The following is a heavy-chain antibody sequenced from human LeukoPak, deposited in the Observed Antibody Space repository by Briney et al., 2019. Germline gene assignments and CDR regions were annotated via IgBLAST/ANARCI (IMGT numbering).Heavy chain of an antibody. CDR2: ISGSGGST. CDR1: GFTFSSYV. V-gene: IGHV3-23*01. J-gene: IGHJ4*02. D-gene: IGHD2-15*01. Sequence: GGSLRLSCAASGFTFSSYVMSWVRQAPGKGLEWVSAISGSGGSTYYADSVKGRFTISRDNSKNTQYLQMNSLRAEDTAVYYCAARSGGRKDYWGQGTLVTVSS. CDR3: AARSGGRKDY.